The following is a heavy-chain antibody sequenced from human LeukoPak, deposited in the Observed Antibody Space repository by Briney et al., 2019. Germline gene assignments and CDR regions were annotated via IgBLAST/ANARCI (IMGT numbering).Heavy chain of an antibody. CDR2: ISYDGSNK. CDR1: GFTFSSYG. D-gene: IGHD4-17*01. Sequence: GGSLRLSCAASGFTFSSYGMHWVRQAPGKGLEGVAVISYDGSNKYYADSVKGRFTISRDNSKNTLYLQMNSLRAEDTAVYYCAKEGDYRLWYFDLWGRGTLVTVSS. J-gene: IGHJ2*01. CDR3: AKEGDYRLWYFDL. V-gene: IGHV3-30*18.